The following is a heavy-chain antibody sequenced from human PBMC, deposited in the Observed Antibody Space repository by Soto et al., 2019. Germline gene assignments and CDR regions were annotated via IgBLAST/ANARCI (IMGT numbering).Heavy chain of an antibody. Sequence: GGSLRLSCAASGFTFSSYAMSWVRQAPGKGLEWVSAISGSGGSTYYADSVKGRFTISRDNSKNTLYLQMNSLRAEDTAVYYCAKYGMTPNSGYGGGYYYYMDVWGKGTTVTVSS. J-gene: IGHJ6*03. CDR1: GFTFSSYA. D-gene: IGHD5-12*01. CDR3: AKYGMTPNSGYGGGYYYYMDV. V-gene: IGHV3-23*01. CDR2: ISGSGGST.